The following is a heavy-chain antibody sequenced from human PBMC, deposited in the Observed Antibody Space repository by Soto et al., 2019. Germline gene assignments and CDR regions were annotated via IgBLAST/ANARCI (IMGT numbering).Heavy chain of an antibody. Sequence: QVQLGQYGAEMNKPGSSVKVSCKASGGTFSSYAISWVRQAPGQGLEWMGGIIPISETTNYAQKFQGRVTITADESKSTAYMELSSLRSEDTAVYYYARSQGSSTSLEIYNYYYYGMDVWGQGTMVTVSS. J-gene: IGHJ6*02. CDR2: IIPISETT. CDR1: GGTFSSYA. CDR3: ARSQGSSTSLEIYNYYYYGMDV. D-gene: IGHD2-2*01. V-gene: IGHV1-69*01.